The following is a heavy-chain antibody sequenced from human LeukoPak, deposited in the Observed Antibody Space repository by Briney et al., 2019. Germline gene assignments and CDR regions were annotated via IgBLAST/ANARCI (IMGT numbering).Heavy chain of an antibody. CDR1: GFTFVDYA. Sequence: QPWGSLRLSCAASGFTFVDYAMHWVRQAPGKGLEYVSGIGSNGDSTYYANSVKGRFTMSRDNSKHTLYLQMGSLRTEDLAVYYCARGYSNPYYFYMDVWGKGTTVTVSS. CDR2: IGSNGDST. CDR3: ARGYSNPYYFYMDV. D-gene: IGHD4-11*01. J-gene: IGHJ6*03. V-gene: IGHV3-64*01.